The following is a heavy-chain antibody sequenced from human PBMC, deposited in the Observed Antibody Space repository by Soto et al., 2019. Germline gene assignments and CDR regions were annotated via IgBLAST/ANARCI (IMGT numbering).Heavy chain of an antibody. CDR2: ISPYTGNT. Sequence: GASVKVSCKASGYIFVNYGIAWVRQAPGQGLEWMGWISPYTGNTHSATKVQGRLTMTTDTSTSTAYMDLGSLPSDDTAVYYCVMVDNYVTPTPQDVWGQGTTVTVSS. CDR1: GYIFVNYG. D-gene: IGHD3-16*01. J-gene: IGHJ6*02. V-gene: IGHV1-18*01. CDR3: VMVDNYVTPTPQDV.